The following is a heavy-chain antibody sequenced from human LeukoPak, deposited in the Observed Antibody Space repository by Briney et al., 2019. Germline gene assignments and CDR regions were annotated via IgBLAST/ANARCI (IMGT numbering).Heavy chain of an antibody. CDR2: IFYSGST. CDR3: ARDPGVNYGMDV. D-gene: IGHD7-27*01. Sequence: SETLSLTCTVSSGSISSYYWSWIRQPPGKGLEWIGYIFYSGSTNYNPSLKSRVTISVDTSKNQFSLKPSSVTAADTAVYYCARDPGVNYGMDVWGQGTTVTVSS. V-gene: IGHV4-59*01. J-gene: IGHJ6*02. CDR1: SGSISSYY.